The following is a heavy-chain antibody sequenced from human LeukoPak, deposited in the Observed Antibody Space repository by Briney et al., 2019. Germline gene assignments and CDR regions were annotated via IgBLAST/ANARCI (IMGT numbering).Heavy chain of an antibody. Sequence: PGGSLRLSCAASGFTFSSYAMSWVRQAPGKGLEWVANIKQDGSEKYYVDSLKGRFTISRDNAKNSLFLQMNSLRAEDTAVYYCARGLIVRGVIVGNLFDSWGQGTLVTVSS. J-gene: IGHJ4*02. CDR1: GFTFSSYA. CDR2: IKQDGSEK. D-gene: IGHD3-10*01. CDR3: ARGLIVRGVIVGNLFDS. V-gene: IGHV3-7*01.